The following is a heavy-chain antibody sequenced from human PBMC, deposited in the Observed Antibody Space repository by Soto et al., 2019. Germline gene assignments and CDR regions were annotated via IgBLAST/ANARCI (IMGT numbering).Heavy chain of an antibody. D-gene: IGHD2-2*02. V-gene: IGHV4-59*08. J-gene: IGHJ5*02. CDR2: IYYSGST. CDR1: GGSVSSYY. CDR3: ARGYCSSTICYIWDNWFDP. Sequence: SETLSLTCTVSGGSVSSYYWSWVRQPPGKGLEWIGYIYYSGSTNYNPSLKSRVTISVDTSKNLFSLRLSSVTAADTAVYYCARGYCSSTICYIWDNWFDPWGQGTLVTVSS.